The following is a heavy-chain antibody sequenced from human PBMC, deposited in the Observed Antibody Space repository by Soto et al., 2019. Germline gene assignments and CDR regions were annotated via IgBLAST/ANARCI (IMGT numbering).Heavy chain of an antibody. CDR2: IYYSGST. D-gene: IGHD6-6*01. J-gene: IGHJ5*02. Sequence: QVQLQESGPGLVKPSQTLSLTCTVSGGSISSGGYYWSWIRQHPGKGLEWIGYIYYSGSTYYNPSLTSRVTIPVDTSKNQLSLKPSSVTAADTAVYYCARERESIAARPFPFRWFVPWGQGTLVTVSS. CDR3: ARERESIAARPFPFRWFVP. CDR1: GGSISSGGYY. V-gene: IGHV4-31*03.